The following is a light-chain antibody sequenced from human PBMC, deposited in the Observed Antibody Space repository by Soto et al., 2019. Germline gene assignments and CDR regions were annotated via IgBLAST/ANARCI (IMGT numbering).Light chain of an antibody. J-gene: IGLJ1*01. Sequence: QSALTQPASVSGSPGQSITISCTGTSSDVGGYNFVSWYQQHPGKAPQLMIYDVSERPSGVSYRFSGSKSGNTASLTISGLQAEDEADYYCSSYTSTNTYVFGTGTRSPS. V-gene: IGLV2-14*01. CDR2: DVS. CDR1: SSDVGGYNF. CDR3: SSYTSTNTYV.